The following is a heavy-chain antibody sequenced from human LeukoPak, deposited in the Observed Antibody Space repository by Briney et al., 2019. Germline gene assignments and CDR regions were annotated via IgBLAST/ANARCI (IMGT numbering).Heavy chain of an antibody. CDR1: GFTFSSYA. CDR2: ISGSGGST. D-gene: IGHD2-15*01. V-gene: IGHV3-23*01. CDR3: ARTLGYCSGGSCYGFDY. Sequence: GGSLRLSCAASGFTFSSYAMSWVRQAPGKGLEWVSSISGSGGSTDYADSVKGPFTISRDNSKDTLYLQMNSLRAEDTAVYYCARTLGYCSGGSCYGFDYWGRGTLVTVSS. J-gene: IGHJ4*02.